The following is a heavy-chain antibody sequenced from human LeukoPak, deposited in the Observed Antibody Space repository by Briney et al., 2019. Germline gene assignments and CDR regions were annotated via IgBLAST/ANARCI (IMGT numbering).Heavy chain of an antibody. V-gene: IGHV4-34*01. J-gene: IGHJ4*02. CDR2: INHSGST. CDR1: GGSSSGYY. D-gene: IGHD3-9*01. Sequence: SETLSLTCAVYGGSSSGYYWSWIRQPPGKGLEWIGEINHSGSTNYNPSLKSRVTISVDTSKNQFSLKLSSVTAADTAVYYCASRTKLRYFDWLLPTGDYWGQGTLVTVSS. CDR3: ASRTKLRYFDWLLPTGDY.